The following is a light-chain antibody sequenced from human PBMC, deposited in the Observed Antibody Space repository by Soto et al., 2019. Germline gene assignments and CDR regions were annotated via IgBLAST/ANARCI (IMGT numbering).Light chain of an antibody. V-gene: IGLV1-51*02. CDR1: SSNIGNNY. Sequence: QSVLTQPPSVSAAPGQKVTISCSGSSSNIGNNYVSWYQQLPGTAPKLLIYENNKRPSGIPDRFSGSKSGTSATLGITGLQTGDEADYYCGTWDSSLSAGLFGGGTKVTVL. CDR2: ENN. CDR3: GTWDSSLSAGL. J-gene: IGLJ2*01.